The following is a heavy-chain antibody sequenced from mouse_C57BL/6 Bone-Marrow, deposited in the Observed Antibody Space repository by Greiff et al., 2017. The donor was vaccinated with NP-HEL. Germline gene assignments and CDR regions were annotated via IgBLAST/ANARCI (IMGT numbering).Heavy chain of an antibody. V-gene: IGHV1-56*01. J-gene: IGHJ3*01. CDR2: IFPGSGST. D-gene: IGHD2-4*01. CDR3: ARGDYGFAY. Sequence: VMLVESGPELVRPGASVKISCKAPGYTFPRHRIPSVSQRPGQGLEWIGEIFPGSGSTYYNEKFKGKATLTVDTSSSTAYMQLSSLTSEDSAVYFCARGDYGFAYWGQGTLVTVSA. CDR1: GYTFPRHR.